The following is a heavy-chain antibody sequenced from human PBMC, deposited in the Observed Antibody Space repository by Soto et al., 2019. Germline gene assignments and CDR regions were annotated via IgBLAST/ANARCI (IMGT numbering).Heavy chain of an antibody. CDR2: ISGSGGSA. CDR1: GLTFRGYP. Sequence: EVQLVESGGGLVQPGGSLRLSCAASGLTFRGYPMSWVRQAPGKGLEWVSSISGSGGSAFYVDSVKGRFTISRDNSKNTLQLQMNSLRADDTAIYYCAKDTAVSGTFVVTFDSWGQGSLVTVSS. CDR3: AKDTAVSGTFVVTFDS. V-gene: IGHV3-23*04. D-gene: IGHD6-19*01. J-gene: IGHJ4*02.